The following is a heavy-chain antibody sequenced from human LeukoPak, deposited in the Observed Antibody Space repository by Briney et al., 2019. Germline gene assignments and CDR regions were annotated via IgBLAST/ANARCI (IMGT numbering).Heavy chain of an antibody. J-gene: IGHJ2*01. V-gene: IGHV3-7*01. CDR2: IKPDGSEK. Sequence: GGSLRLSCAASGFTFSGRWMSWVRQAPGKGLEWVANIKPDGSEKNYVDSVKGRFTISRDNAKSSLYLQMNSLRAEDTAVYYCVREGVSSSWNNWYFDLWGRGTLVTVSS. CDR1: GFTFSGRW. CDR3: VREGVSSSWNNWYFDL. D-gene: IGHD6-13*01.